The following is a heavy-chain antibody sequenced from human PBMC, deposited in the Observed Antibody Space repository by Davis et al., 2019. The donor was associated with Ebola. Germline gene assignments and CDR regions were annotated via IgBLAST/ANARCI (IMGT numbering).Heavy chain of an antibody. CDR1: GYTFTSYG. CDR2: ISAYNENT. D-gene: IGHD3-10*01. CDR3: ARDLRGIDY. V-gene: IGHV1-18*04. J-gene: IGHJ4*02. Sequence: ASVKVSCKASGYTFTSYGISWVRQAPGQGLEWMGWISAYNENTNYAQKFQGRITITTDTSTSTAYMELRSLRSDDTAVYYCARDLRGIDYWGQGTLVTVSS.